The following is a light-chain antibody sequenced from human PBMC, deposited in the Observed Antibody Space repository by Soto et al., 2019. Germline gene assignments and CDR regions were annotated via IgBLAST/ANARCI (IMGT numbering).Light chain of an antibody. J-gene: IGLJ3*02. CDR3: QAYDYSLTASV. CDR1: TSNLGAGYD. Sequence: QSVLTQPPSVSGAPGQRFTIPCTGNTSNLGAGYDVHWYQQLPGTAPKLVIYGNRNRPSGVPERFSGSKSGTSASLAITGLQAEDEGDYYCQAYDYSLTASVFGGGTKLTVL. V-gene: IGLV1-40*01. CDR2: GNR.